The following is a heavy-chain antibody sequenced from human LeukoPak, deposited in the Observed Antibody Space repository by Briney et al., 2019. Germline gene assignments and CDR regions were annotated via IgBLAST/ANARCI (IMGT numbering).Heavy chain of an antibody. J-gene: IGHJ4*02. Sequence: GGSLRLSCAASGFTFSSYSMNWVRRAPGKGLEWVSSISSSSSYIYYADSVKGRFTISRDNAKNSLYPQMNSLRAEDTAVYYCARDLSGGASDYWGQGTLVTVSS. CDR3: ARDLSGGASDY. V-gene: IGHV3-21*01. D-gene: IGHD1-26*01. CDR1: GFTFSSYS. CDR2: ISSSSSYI.